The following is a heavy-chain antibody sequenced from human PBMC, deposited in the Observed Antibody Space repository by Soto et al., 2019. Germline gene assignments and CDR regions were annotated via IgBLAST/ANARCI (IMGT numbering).Heavy chain of an antibody. J-gene: IGHJ6*02. CDR1: GFTFSSYA. Sequence: GGSLRLSCAASGFTFSSYAMIWVRQAPGKGLEWVSAISGSGGSTYYADSVKGRFTISRDNSKNTLYLQMNSLRAEDTAVYYCAKPASSSWDYYYYCYGMDVWGQGTTVTVSS. V-gene: IGHV3-23*01. CDR3: AKPASSSWDYYYYCYGMDV. D-gene: IGHD6-13*01. CDR2: ISGSGGST.